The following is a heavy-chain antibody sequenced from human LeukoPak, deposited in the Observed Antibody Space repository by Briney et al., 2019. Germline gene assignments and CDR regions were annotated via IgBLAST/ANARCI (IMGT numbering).Heavy chain of an antibody. J-gene: IGHJ4*02. CDR1: GFTFSDYY. D-gene: IGHD3-16*01. CDR3: TRERRGTYYAFES. CDR2: ITSSGSST. V-gene: IGHV3-11*01. Sequence: AGSLRLSCAASGFTFSDYYMRWIRQAPGNGREGISYITSSGSSTSYADSVKGRFTISRDNGKNSVALQMNSLRAEDTAVYYCTRERRGTYYAFESWGQGTLVTASS.